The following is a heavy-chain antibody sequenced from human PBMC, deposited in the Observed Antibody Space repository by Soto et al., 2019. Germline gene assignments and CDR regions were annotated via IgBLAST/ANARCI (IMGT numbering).Heavy chain of an antibody. D-gene: IGHD1-1*01. CDR2: ISWNSGSI. J-gene: IGHJ3*02. CDR3: AKDSPGKDAFDI. Sequence: GGSLRLSCAASGFTFDDYAMHWVRQAPGKGLEWVSGISWNSGSIGYADSVKGRFTISRDNAKNSLYLQMNSLRAEDTALYYCAKDSPGKDAFDIWGQGTMVTVSS. CDR1: GFTFDDYA. V-gene: IGHV3-9*01.